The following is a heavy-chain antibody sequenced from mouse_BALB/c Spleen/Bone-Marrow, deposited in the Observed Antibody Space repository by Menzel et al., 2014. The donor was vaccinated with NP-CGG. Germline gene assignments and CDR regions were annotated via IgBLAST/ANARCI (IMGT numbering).Heavy chain of an antibody. J-gene: IGHJ4*01. CDR3: ARVLRPHYYAMDY. Sequence: EVKVVESGGGLVKPGGSLELSCAASGFTFSDYYMYWVRQTPEKRLEWVATISDGGSYTYYPDSVKGRFTISRDNAKNNLYLQMSSLKSEDTAMYYCARVLRPHYYAMDYWGQGTSVTVSS. CDR1: GFTFSDYY. CDR2: ISDGGSYT. D-gene: IGHD1-2*01. V-gene: IGHV5-4*02.